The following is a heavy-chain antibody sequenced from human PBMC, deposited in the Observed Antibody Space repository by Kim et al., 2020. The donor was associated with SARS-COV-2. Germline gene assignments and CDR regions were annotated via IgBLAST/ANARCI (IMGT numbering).Heavy chain of an antibody. Sequence: AKKFQGRVTMTRNTSISTAYMELSSLRSEDTAVYYCAREGGLAGQSWFDPWGQGTLVTVSS. V-gene: IGHV1-8*01. D-gene: IGHD6-19*01. J-gene: IGHJ5*02. CDR3: AREGGLAGQSWFDP.